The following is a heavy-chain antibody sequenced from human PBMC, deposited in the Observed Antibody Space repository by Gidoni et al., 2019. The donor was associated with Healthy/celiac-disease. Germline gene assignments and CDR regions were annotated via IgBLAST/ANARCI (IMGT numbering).Heavy chain of an antibody. J-gene: IGHJ4*02. CDR2: ISSSSSYI. D-gene: IGHD6-19*01. V-gene: IGHV3-21*01. CDR1: GFAFSGYS. CDR3: ARGPFGEGSGWSFDY. Sequence: EVQLVESGGGLVKPWGSLRLSCAASGFAFSGYSMNWVRQAPGEGLGWVSSISSSSSYIYYADSVKGRFTISRDNAKNSLYLQLNSLRAEDTAVYYCARGPFGEGSGWSFDYWGQGTLVTVSS.